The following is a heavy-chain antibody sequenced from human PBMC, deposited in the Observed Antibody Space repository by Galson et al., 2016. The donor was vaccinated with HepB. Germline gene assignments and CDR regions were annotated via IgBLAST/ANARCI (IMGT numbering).Heavy chain of an antibody. V-gene: IGHV4-30-4*01. D-gene: IGHD2-21*01. CDR1: GGSINSGDYY. CDR3: AREVTGSIPVNSYYYGVDV. CDR2: ISYSGRT. J-gene: IGHJ6*02. Sequence: PLSLTCTVSGGSINSGDYYWSWIRQPPGKGLEWIGYISYSGRTYYNPSLKSRLTMSVDTSKNQFSLKLSSVTAADTAVYYCAREVTGSIPVNSYYYGVDVWGQGTTVTVSS.